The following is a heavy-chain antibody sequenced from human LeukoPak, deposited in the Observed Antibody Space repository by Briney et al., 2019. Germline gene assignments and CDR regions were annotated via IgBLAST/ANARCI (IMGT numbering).Heavy chain of an antibody. CDR1: GFTFSTYA. Sequence: PGGSLSLSCAAPGFTFSTYAMSWVRQPPGKGLEWVSAISVIVGSTYYADSVKARFTISRDNSKNTLYLQMNSLRAEDTAVYYCAKDQAVAGPGSDYWGQGTLVTVSS. V-gene: IGHV3-23*01. CDR3: AKDQAVAGPGSDY. J-gene: IGHJ4*02. D-gene: IGHD6-19*01. CDR2: ISVIVGST.